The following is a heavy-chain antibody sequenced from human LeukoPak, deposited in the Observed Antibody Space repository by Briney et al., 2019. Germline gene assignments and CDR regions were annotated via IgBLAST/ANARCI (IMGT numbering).Heavy chain of an antibody. CDR1: GGSFSGYY. V-gene: IGHV4-34*01. J-gene: IGHJ4*02. D-gene: IGHD5-24*01. CDR3: ASIEMATMHY. CDR2: INHSGST. Sequence: SETLSLTCAVYGGSFSGYYWSWIPQPPRRGLEWIGEINHSGSTNYNPSLKSRVTISVDTSKNQFSLKLSSVTAADTAVYYCASIEMATMHYWGQGTLVTVSS.